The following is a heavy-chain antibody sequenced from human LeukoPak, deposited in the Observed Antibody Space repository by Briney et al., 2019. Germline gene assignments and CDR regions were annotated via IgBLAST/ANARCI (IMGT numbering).Heavy chain of an antibody. CDR3: ARRVVVINNYYYYYMDV. CDR1: GYSFTSYW. D-gene: IGHD3-22*01. J-gene: IGHJ6*03. CDR2: IYPGDSDT. Sequence: GESLKISCKGSGYSFTSYWIGWVRQIPGKGLEWMGIIYPGDSDTRYSPSFQGQVTISADKSISTAYLQWSSLKASDTAMYYCARRVVVINNYYYYYMDVWGKGTTVTVSS. V-gene: IGHV5-51*01.